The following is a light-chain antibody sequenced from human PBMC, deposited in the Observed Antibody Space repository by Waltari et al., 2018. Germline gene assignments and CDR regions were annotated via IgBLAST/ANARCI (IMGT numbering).Light chain of an antibody. Sequence: EILMTQSPATLSVSPGERGTLSCRASQSVNTNLAWYQQKPGQAPRLLIYGASTRATDIPPRFSGSGSGTEFSLTIGSLQSEDSAVYYCQQYTYWPLTFGGGTKVEIK. CDR3: QQYTYWPLT. V-gene: IGKV3-15*01. J-gene: IGKJ4*01. CDR2: GAS. CDR1: QSVNTN.